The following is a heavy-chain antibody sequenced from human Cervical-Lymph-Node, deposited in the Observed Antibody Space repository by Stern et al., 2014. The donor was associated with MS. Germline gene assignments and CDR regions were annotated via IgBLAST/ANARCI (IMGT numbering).Heavy chain of an antibody. CDR1: GASISTVGYY. CDR2: ISYLGST. Sequence: QLKLKESGPGLVKPSQTLSLTCTVSGASISTVGYYWSWIRQHPGKGLEWNAYISYLGSTYYKPALKSRVCISADTSKNQFSLNLTSVTAADTALYYCARSDRLWGSFDYWGQGTLVAVSS. D-gene: IGHD3-16*01. V-gene: IGHV4-31*03. J-gene: IGHJ4*02. CDR3: ARSDRLWGSFDY.